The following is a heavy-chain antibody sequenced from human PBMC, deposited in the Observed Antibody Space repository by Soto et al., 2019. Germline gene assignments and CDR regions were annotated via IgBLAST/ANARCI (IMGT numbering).Heavy chain of an antibody. CDR2: IYYTGTT. V-gene: IGHV4-59*08. Sequence: TSETLSLTCTFSSGSIRDYHCGWIRQSPGKGLEWMGYIYYTGTTKYNPSLKSRVTISVDSSKSQFSLKLDSVTAADTAVYYCARLGGYYQAFDSWGQGTLVTVS. D-gene: IGHD3-22*01. CDR3: ARLGGYYQAFDS. CDR1: SGSIRDYH. J-gene: IGHJ4*02.